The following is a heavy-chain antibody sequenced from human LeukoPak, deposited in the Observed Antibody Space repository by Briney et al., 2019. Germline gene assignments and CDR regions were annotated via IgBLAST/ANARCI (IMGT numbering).Heavy chain of an antibody. CDR3: ARVRGYYDSSGYRFDY. V-gene: IGHV4-34*01. J-gene: IGHJ4*02. D-gene: IGHD3-22*01. Sequence: PSETLSLTCAVYGGSFSGYYWSWIRQPPGKGLEWIGEINHSGSTNYNPSLKSRVTISVDTSKNQFSLKLSSVTAADTAVYNCARVRGYYDSSGYRFDYWGQGTLVTVSS. CDR2: INHSGST. CDR1: GGSFSGYY.